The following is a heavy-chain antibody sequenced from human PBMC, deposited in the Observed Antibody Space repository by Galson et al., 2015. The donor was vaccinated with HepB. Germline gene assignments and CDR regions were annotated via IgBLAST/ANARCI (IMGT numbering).Heavy chain of an antibody. CDR3: ARNYDSSGYYNYFDY. J-gene: IGHJ4*02. D-gene: IGHD3-22*01. CDR1: GFTFSSYA. Sequence: SLRLSCAASGFTFSSYAMHWVRQAPGKGLEWVAVISYDGSNKYYADSVKGRFTISRGNSKNTLYLQMNSLRAEDTAVYYCARNYDSSGYYNYFDYWGQGTLVTVSS. V-gene: IGHV3-30-3*01. CDR2: ISYDGSNK.